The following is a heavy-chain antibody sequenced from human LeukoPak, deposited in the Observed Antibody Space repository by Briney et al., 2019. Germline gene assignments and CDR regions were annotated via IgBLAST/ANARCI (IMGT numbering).Heavy chain of an antibody. CDR3: AKVSPISPSGCLDY. J-gene: IGHJ4*02. CDR1: SFTFSSYG. Sequence: PGGSLRLSCAASSFTFSSYGMHWVRQAPGKGLDWVAFIRYDGSIKDHADSVKGRFTISRDNSKNTLFLQMNSLRDEDTAMYYCAKVSPISPSGCLDYWGQGTPVTVSS. D-gene: IGHD3-3*01. CDR2: IRYDGSIK. V-gene: IGHV3-30*02.